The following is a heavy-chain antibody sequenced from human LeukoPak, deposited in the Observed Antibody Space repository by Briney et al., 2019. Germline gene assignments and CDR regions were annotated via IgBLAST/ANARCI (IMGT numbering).Heavy chain of an antibody. Sequence: GASVKVSSKTSGYTFTYMHWVRQAPGQGLEWMGWINPNSGDTDYAQKFQGRVTMTRDTSISTAYMELSRLRSDDTAVYYCAPVRGGDYFDYWGQGTLVTVSS. CDR2: INPNSGDT. D-gene: IGHD2-2*01. J-gene: IGHJ4*02. CDR1: GYTFTY. V-gene: IGHV1-2*02. CDR3: APVRGGDYFDY.